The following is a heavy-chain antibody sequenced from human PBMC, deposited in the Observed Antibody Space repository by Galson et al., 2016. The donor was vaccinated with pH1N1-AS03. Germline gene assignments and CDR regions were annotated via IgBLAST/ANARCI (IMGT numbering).Heavy chain of an antibody. CDR2: IYHSGST. CDR3: ARVGKYFDFWSGYSDFDY. CDR1: GFTFSSYA. V-gene: IGHV4-38-2*01. J-gene: IGHJ4*02. D-gene: IGHD3-3*01. Sequence: LRLSCAASGFTFSSYAMSWVRQPPGKGLEWIGSIYHSGSTYYNPSLMSRVTISVDTSKNRFSLKVTSVTAADTAVYYCARVGKYFDFWSGYSDFDYWGQGTLVTVSS.